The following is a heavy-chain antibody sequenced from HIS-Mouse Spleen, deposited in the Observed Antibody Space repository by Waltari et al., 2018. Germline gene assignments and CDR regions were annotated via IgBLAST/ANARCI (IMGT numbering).Heavy chain of an antibody. CDR2: IYYSGST. D-gene: IGHD1-26*01. V-gene: IGHV4-39*07. J-gene: IGHJ4*02. CDR3: ARSSGSGATHY. CDR1: GGSISSSSYH. Sequence: QLQLQESGPGLVKPSETLSLTCTVSGGSISSSSYHWVWIRQPPGKGLEWIGSIYYSGSTYYNPSLKSRVTISVDTSKNQFSLKLSSVTAADTAVYYCARSSGSGATHYWGQGTLVTVSS.